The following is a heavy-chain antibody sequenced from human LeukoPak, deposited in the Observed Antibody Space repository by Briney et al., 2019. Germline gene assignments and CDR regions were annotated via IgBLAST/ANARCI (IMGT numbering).Heavy chain of an antibody. J-gene: IGHJ3*02. CDR3: AREDPPQLQGGDAFDI. CDR1: GFTFSSYW. V-gene: IGHV3-7*01. CDR2: IKQDGSEK. Sequence: TEGSLRLSCAASGFTFSSYWMSWVRQAPGKGLEWVANIKQDGSEKYYVDSVKGRFTISRDNAKNSPYLQMNSLRAEDTAVYYCAREDPPQLQGGDAFDIWGQGTMVTVSS. D-gene: IGHD2-2*01.